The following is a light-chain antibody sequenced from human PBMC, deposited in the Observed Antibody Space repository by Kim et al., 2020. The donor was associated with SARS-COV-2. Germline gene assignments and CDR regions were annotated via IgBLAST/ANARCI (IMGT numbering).Light chain of an antibody. V-gene: IGKV3-20*01. CDR3: QHYERLPYT. CDR1: QSISNY. J-gene: IGKJ2*01. CDR2: GAS. Sequence: EIVLTQSPGTLSLSPGERATLSCRASQSISNYLAWYQQKPGRAPRLLIYGASNRATGIPDRISGSGSGTDFTLTINRLEREDVAVYYCQHYERLPYTFGQGTKLEIK.